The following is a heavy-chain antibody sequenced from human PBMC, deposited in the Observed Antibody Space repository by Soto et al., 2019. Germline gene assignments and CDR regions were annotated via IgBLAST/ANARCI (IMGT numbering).Heavy chain of an antibody. CDR2: ISYDGSNK. CDR1: GFTFSSYA. J-gene: IGHJ6*02. CDR3: AREGGDYASCGYYGMDV. V-gene: IGHV3-30-3*01. Sequence: QVQLVESGGGVVQPGRSLRLSCAASGFTFSSYAMHWVRQAPGKGLEWVAVISYDGSNKYYADSVKGRFTISRDNSKKTLYLHMNRLRAEDTAVYYCAREGGDYASCGYYGMDVWGQGNTVTVSS. D-gene: IGHD4-17*01.